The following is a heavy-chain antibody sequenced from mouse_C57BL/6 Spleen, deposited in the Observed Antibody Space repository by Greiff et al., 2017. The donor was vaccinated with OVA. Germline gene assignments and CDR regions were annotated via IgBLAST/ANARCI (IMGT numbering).Heavy chain of an antibody. CDR2: ISSGGSYP. CDR3: ARLQTGTRYFDY. J-gene: IGHJ2*01. Sequence: EVQGVESGGDLVKPGGSLKLSCAASGFTFSSYGMSWVRQTPDKRLEWVATISSGGSYPYYPDSVKGRFTISRDNAKNTLYLQMSSLKSEDTAMYYCARLQTGTRYFDYWGQGTTLTVSS. CDR1: GFTFSSYG. V-gene: IGHV5-6*01. D-gene: IGHD4-1*01.